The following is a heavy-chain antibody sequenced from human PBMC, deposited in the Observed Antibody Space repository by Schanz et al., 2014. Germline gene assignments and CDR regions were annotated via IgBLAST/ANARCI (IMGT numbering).Heavy chain of an antibody. Sequence: EVQLVESGGGLIQPGGSLRLSCAVSGFTVNTNYMSWVRQAPGKGLEWVANIKQDGIEKYYVDSVKGRFTISRDNAKNSLYLQMNSLTADDTAVYYCARDKGGYYPFDYWGRGTLVTVSS. CDR3: ARDKGGYYPFDY. D-gene: IGHD3-3*01. CDR2: IKQDGIEK. V-gene: IGHV3-7*01. J-gene: IGHJ4*02. CDR1: GFTVNTNY.